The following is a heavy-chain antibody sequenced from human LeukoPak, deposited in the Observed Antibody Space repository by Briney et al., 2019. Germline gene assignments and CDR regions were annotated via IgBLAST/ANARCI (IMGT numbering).Heavy chain of an antibody. Sequence: ASVKVSXKASGYTFTSYDINWVRQATGQGLEWMGWMNPNSGNTGYAQKFQGRVTITRNTSISTAYMELSSLRSEDTAVYYCARGLGITGTENWFDPWGQGTLVTVSS. CDR3: ARGLGITGTENWFDP. J-gene: IGHJ5*02. CDR2: MNPNSGNT. V-gene: IGHV1-8*03. CDR1: GYTFTSYD. D-gene: IGHD1-20*01.